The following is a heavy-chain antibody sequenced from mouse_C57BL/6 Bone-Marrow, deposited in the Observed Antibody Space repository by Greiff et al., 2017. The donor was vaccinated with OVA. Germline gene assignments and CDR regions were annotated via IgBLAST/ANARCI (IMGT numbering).Heavy chain of an antibody. J-gene: IGHJ3*01. V-gene: IGHV1-85*01. CDR2: IYPRDGST. CDR1: GYTFTSY. Sequence: VQLQQSGPELVKPGASVKLSCKASGYTFTSYINWVKQRPGQGLEWIGWIYPRDGSTKYNEKFKGKATLTVDTSSSTAYMELHSLTSEDSAVYFCARRTSWFAYWGQGTLVTVSA. CDR3: ARRTSWFAY.